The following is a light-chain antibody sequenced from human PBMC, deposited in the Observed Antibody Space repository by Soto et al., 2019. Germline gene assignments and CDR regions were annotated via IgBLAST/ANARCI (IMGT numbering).Light chain of an antibody. CDR1: QSLLHSDGNTY. Sequence: DVVLTQTPLSSPVTLGQPASISCKSSQSLLHSDGNTYLSWLHQRPGQPLRLLIYRISNRFSGVPDRFSGSGSETDFTLKISRVEAEDVGVYYCMQATHYPPYTFGQGTKLEIK. CDR3: MQATHYPPYT. V-gene: IGKV2-24*01. J-gene: IGKJ2*01. CDR2: RIS.